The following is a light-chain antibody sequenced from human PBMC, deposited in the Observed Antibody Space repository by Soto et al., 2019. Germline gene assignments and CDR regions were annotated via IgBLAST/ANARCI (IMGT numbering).Light chain of an antibody. CDR3: VSYTTSASYV. CDR2: EVR. J-gene: IGLJ1*01. V-gene: IGLV2-14*01. Sequence: QSALTQPASVSGSAGQSITISCSGTMRDVGAYNLVSWYQQHPGTAPKLIIYEVRNRPSGISSRFPGSKSGNTASLTISGLQAEDEADYYCVSYTTSASYVFGTGTKVTVL. CDR1: MRDVGAYNL.